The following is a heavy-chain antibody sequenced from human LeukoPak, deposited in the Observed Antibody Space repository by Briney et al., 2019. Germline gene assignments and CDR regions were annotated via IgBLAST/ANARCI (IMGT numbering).Heavy chain of an antibody. Sequence: PGGSLRLSCAASGFTFSSYSMNWVRQAPGKGLEWVSSISSSSSYIYYADSVKGRFTISRDNAKNSLYLQMNSLRAEDTAVYYCARDRLGGSYKACWFDPWGQGTLVTVSS. CDR1: GFTFSSYS. D-gene: IGHD1-26*01. CDR3: ARDRLGGSYKACWFDP. CDR2: ISSSSSYI. J-gene: IGHJ5*02. V-gene: IGHV3-21*01.